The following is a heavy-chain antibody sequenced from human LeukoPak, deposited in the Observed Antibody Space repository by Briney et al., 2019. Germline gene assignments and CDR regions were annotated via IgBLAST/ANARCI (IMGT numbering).Heavy chain of an antibody. CDR2: IYYSGST. Sequence: SQTLSLTCTVSGGSISSGDYYWSWIRQPPGKGLEWIGYIYYSGSTYYNPSLKSRVTISVDTSKNQSSLKLSSVTAADAAVYYCASGYYDSSGYYSVDYWGQGTLVTVSS. CDR1: GGSISSGDYY. CDR3: ASGYYDSSGYYSVDY. V-gene: IGHV4-30-4*01. D-gene: IGHD3-22*01. J-gene: IGHJ4*02.